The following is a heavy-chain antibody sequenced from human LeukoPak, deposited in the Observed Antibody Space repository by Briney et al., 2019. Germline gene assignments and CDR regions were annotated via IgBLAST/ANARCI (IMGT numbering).Heavy chain of an antibody. CDR2: IDGDGSTT. D-gene: IGHD6-19*01. J-gene: IGHJ4*02. V-gene: IGHV3-74*01. Sequence: PGGSLRLSCAASGFTFSSYWMHWVRQSPGKGLVWVSRIDGDGSTTTYADSVRGRFTISRDNAKNTLYLQMNSLRAEDTAVYYCAKAEIAVAGLDYWGQGTLVTVSS. CDR3: AKAEIAVAGLDY. CDR1: GFTFSSYW.